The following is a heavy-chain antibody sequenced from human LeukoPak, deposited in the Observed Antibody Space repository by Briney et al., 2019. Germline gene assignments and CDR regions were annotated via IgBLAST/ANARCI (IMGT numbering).Heavy chain of an antibody. CDR3: ARGLLSGSYVFDY. J-gene: IGHJ4*02. CDR1: GGTFSSYD. V-gene: IGHV1-69*13. Sequence: GASVKVSCKASGGTFSSYDISWVRQAPGQGLEWMGGIIPIFGTANYAQKFQGRVTITADESTSTAYMELSSLRSEDTAAYYCARGLLSGSYVFDYWGQGTLVTVSS. D-gene: IGHD1-26*01. CDR2: IIPIFGTA.